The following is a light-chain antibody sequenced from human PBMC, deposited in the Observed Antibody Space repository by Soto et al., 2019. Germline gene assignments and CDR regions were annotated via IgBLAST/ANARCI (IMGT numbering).Light chain of an antibody. Sequence: SVLTQPPSLSGAPGQRVTLSCPGSSSNIGAGYDVHWYQQLPGTAPKLLIYANTNRPSGVPGRFSGSKSGTSASLAITGLQAEDEADYYCQSYDSSLSGYVFGTGNKGTVL. CDR2: ANT. CDR3: QSYDSSLSGYV. J-gene: IGLJ1*01. V-gene: IGLV1-40*01. CDR1: SSNIGAGYD.